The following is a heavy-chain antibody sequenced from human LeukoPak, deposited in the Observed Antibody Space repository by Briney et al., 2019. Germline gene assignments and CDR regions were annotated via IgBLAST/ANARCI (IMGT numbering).Heavy chain of an antibody. CDR2: IRYDGSNK. Sequence: GGSLRLSCAASGFTFSSYGMHWVRQAPGKGLEWVAFIRYDGSNKYYADSVKGRFTISRDNSKNTLYLQMNSLRAEDTAVYYCARVQQWLEEHYYYMDVWGKGTTVTVSS. D-gene: IGHD6-19*01. CDR1: GFTFSSYG. CDR3: ARVQQWLEEHYYYMDV. J-gene: IGHJ6*03. V-gene: IGHV3-30*02.